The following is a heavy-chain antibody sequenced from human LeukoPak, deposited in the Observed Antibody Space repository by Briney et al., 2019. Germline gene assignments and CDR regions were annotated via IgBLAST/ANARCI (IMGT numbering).Heavy chain of an antibody. CDR2: INPNTGGT. Sequence: ASVKVSCKASGYXFTGYYIHWVRQAPGQGLEWMGWINPNTGGTNYVQKFQGRVTMTRDTSISTTYMELSRLRSDDTAVYYCARDYIQYQLLPDYWGQGTLVTVSS. CDR3: ARDYIQYQLLPDY. V-gene: IGHV1-2*02. CDR1: GYXFTGYY. D-gene: IGHD2-2*01. J-gene: IGHJ4*02.